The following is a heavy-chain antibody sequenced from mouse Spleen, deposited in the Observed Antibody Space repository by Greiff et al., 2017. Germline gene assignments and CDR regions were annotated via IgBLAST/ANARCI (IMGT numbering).Heavy chain of an antibody. J-gene: IGHJ1*01. CDR1: GFTFSSYA. CDR2: ISSGGSYT. D-gene: IGHD1-2*01. V-gene: IGHV5-9-1*01. CDR3: ARPITTATYWYFDV. Sequence: EVMLVESGGGLVKPGGSLKLSCAASGFTFSSYAMSWVRQTPEKRLEWVATISSGGSYTYYPDSVKGRFTISRDNAKNTLYLQMSSLRSEDTAMYYCARPITTATYWYFDVWGAGTTVTVSS.